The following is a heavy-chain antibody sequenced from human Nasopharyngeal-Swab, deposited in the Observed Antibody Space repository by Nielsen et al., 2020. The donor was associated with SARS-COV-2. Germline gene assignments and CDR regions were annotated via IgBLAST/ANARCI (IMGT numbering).Heavy chain of an antibody. CDR2: IYYGGST. CDR3: ARDGYGSGSYSN. Sequence: WIRQPPGKGLEWIGYIYYGGSTYYNPSLKSRVTISVDTSKNQFSLKLSSVTAADTAVYYCARDGYGSGSYSNWGQGTLVTVSS. J-gene: IGHJ4*02. V-gene: IGHV4-30-4*01. D-gene: IGHD3-10*01.